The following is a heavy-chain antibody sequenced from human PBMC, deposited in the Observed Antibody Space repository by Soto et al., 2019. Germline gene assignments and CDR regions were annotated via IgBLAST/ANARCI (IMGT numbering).Heavy chain of an antibody. Sequence: SSETLSLTCTVSGHSDTTKDFFCSWLRQAPGRGLEWIAYIYHGGTTHYNPAFRSRVTMSVDTAKTQFSLNLASVTAADTAVYYCARGRPNFFGAGSPLDYWGQGTPVTVSS. CDR3: ARGRPNFFGAGSPLDY. J-gene: IGHJ4*02. V-gene: IGHV4-30-4*08. CDR2: IYHGGTT. CDR1: GHSDTTKDFF. D-gene: IGHD3-16*01.